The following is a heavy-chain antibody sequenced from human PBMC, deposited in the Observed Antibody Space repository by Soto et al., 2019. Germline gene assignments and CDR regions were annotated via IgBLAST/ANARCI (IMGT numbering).Heavy chain of an antibody. CDR1: GFTFSNAW. CDR3: TTDQTQETYYDDVWGIYRQDLFDY. V-gene: IGHV3-15*01. Sequence: LRLSCAASGFTFSNAWMSWVRQAPGKGLEWVGRIKSKTDGGTTDYAAPVKGRFTISRDDSKNTLYLQMNSLKTEDTAVYYCTTDQTQETYYDDVWGIYRQDLFDYWGQGTLVTVSS. J-gene: IGHJ4*02. D-gene: IGHD3-16*02. CDR2: IKSKTDGGTT.